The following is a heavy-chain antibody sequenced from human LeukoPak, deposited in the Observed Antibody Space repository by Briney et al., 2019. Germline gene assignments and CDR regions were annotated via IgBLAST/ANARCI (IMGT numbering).Heavy chain of an antibody. V-gene: IGHV4-4*02. CDR3: ARRDDSSGYYGWYFDL. J-gene: IGHJ2*01. CDR2: IYHSGST. Sequence: SETLSLTCAVSGGSISSSNWWSWVRQPPGKGLEWIGEIYHSGSTNYNPSLKSRVTISVDKSKNQFSLKLSSVTAADTAVYYCARRDDSSGYYGWYFDLWGRGTLVTVSS. CDR1: GGSISSSNW. D-gene: IGHD3-22*01.